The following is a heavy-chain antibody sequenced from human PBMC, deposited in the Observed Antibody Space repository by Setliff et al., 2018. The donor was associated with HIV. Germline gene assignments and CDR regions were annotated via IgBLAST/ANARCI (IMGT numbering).Heavy chain of an antibody. J-gene: IGHJ3*02. CDR3: AGPRGDEAFDI. CDR1: GDTSSTYA. Sequence: SVKVSCKASGDTSSTYAINWVRQAPGQGLEWMGQFIPILDITNYAQKFQGRVRITADKSTNTMYMEMTSLTSEDTAVYYCAGPRGDEAFDIWGQGTMVTVSS. V-gene: IGHV1-69*10. D-gene: IGHD3-10*01. CDR2: FIPILDIT.